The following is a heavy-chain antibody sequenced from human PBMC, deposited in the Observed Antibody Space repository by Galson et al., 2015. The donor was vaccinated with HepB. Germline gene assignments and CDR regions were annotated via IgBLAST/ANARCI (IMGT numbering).Heavy chain of an antibody. J-gene: IGHJ4*02. V-gene: IGHV3-48*01. CDR2: ISSSSSTI. CDR3: AREPAGTIFGVATRFPDY. D-gene: IGHD3-3*01. CDR1: GFTFSSYS. Sequence: SLRLSCAASGFTFSSYSMNWVRQAPGKGLEWVSYISSSSSTIYYADSVKGRFTISRDNAKNSLYLQMNSLRAEDTAVYYCAREPAGTIFGVATRFPDYWGQGTLVTVSS.